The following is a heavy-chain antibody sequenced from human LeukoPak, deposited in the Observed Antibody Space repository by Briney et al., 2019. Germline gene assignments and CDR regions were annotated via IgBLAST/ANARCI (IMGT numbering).Heavy chain of an antibody. J-gene: IGHJ6*02. D-gene: IGHD3-3*01. V-gene: IGHV1-2*02. CDR2: INPNTGGT. CDR3: ASGYDFWSGENGMDV. CDR1: GYTFTDYQ. Sequence: GASVKVSCKASGYTFTDYQLHWVRQAPGQGLEWMGWINPNTGGTKYAQNFQGRVSMTRDTSINTAYMELSRLRSDDTAVYYCASGYDFWSGENGMDVWGQGTTVTVSS.